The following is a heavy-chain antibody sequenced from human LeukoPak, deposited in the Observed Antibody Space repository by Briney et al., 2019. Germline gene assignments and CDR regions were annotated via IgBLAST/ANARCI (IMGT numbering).Heavy chain of an antibody. D-gene: IGHD5-18*01. J-gene: IGHJ4*02. CDR2: ISAYNGNT. Sequence: ASVKVSCKASGYTFTSYGISWVRQAPGQGLEWMGWISAYNGNTNYAQKLQGRVTMTTDTSTSTAYMGLRSLRSDDTAVYYCARALVDTYPTAPDYWGQGTLVTVSS. CDR1: GYTFTSYG. CDR3: ARALVDTYPTAPDY. V-gene: IGHV1-18*01.